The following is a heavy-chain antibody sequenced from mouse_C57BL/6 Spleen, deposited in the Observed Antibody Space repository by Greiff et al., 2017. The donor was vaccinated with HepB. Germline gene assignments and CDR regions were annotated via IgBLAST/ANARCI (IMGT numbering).Heavy chain of an antibody. Sequence: VQLQQSGAELVRPGASVKLSCTASGFNIKDDYMHWVKQRPEQGLEWIGWIDPENGDTEYASKFQGKATITADTSSNTAYLQLSSLTSEDTAVYYCTTYYSSSYPYWYFDDWGTGTTVTVSS. V-gene: IGHV14-4*01. D-gene: IGHD1-1*01. CDR3: TTYYSSSYPYWYFDD. CDR2: IDPENGDT. CDR1: GFNIKDDY. J-gene: IGHJ1*03.